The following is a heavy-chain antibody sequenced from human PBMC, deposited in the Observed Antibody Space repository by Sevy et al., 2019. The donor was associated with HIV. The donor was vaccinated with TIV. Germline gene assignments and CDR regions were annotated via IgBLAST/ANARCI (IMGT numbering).Heavy chain of an antibody. D-gene: IGHD3-22*01. CDR1: GYTFTAYY. CDR2: INPNSGGK. J-gene: IGHJ4*02. Sequence: ASVKVSCKGSGYTFTAYYIHWVRQAPGQGLEWMGWINPNSGGKYFAKKFQNSVTLTTDTSVNTAYMELRSLRFDDTAVYYCARMGDYHDSSGYYPLKFWGQGTLVTVSS. CDR3: ARMGDYHDSSGYYPLKF. V-gene: IGHV1-2*02.